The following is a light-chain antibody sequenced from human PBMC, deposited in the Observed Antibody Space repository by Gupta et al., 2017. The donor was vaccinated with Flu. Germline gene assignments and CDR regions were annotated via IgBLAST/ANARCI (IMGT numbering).Light chain of an antibody. CDR1: RSNVGSNY. J-gene: IGLJ3*02. CDR3: AAWEDSLSGYGV. CDR2: RDN. V-gene: IGLV1-47*01. Sequence: VTISGSGSRSNVGSNYVYWYQQFPGAAPKLVISRDNQRSSGAPDRFSGSKSGTSASLVISGLRSEDEADYYCAAWEDSLSGYGVFGGGTKRTVL.